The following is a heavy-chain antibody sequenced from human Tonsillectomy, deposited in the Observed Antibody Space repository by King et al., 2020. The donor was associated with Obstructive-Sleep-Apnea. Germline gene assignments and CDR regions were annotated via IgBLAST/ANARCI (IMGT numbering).Heavy chain of an antibody. J-gene: IGHJ4*02. CDR2: IYYIGRT. CDR1: VGSISSGGYY. CDR3: ARDVRRPLYFDY. V-gene: IGHV4-31*03. Sequence: QLQESGPGLVKPSQTLSLTCTVSVGSISSGGYYWSWIRQHPGKGLEWIGYIYYIGRTDDNPSLKSRVTISVDTSKNQFSLKLSSVTAADTAVDYCARDVRRPLYFDYWGQGTLVTVSS.